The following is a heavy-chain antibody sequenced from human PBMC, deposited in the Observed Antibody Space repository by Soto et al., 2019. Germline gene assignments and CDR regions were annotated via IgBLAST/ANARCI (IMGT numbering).Heavy chain of an antibody. CDR2: ISGYNGQT. D-gene: IGHD2-2*01. CDR1: GYTFTTYG. CDR3: ARDGRKVLWVEGLNAMDV. Sequence: QIQLVQSGPEVKKPGASVKVSCKASGYTFTTYGISWVRQAPGQGLEWMGWISGYNGQTNYAQKFRGRVTITTDTSTGTAYMEMRSLRPDDTPTYYCARDGRKVLWVEGLNAMDVWGQGTTVTVSS. J-gene: IGHJ6*02. V-gene: IGHV1-18*01.